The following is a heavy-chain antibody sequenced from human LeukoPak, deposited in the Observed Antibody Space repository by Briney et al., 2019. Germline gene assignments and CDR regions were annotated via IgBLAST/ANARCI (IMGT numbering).Heavy chain of an antibody. CDR2: ISGRGGSA. CDR3: AKEDYYGSGFDN. V-gene: IGHV3-23*01. Sequence: GGSLRLSCAASGFSFSSNAMGWVRQVPGKGLQWVPGISGRGGSAYYADSVKSRFITSRDNSKNTLYLQMNNLRAEDTALYYCAKEDYYGSGFDNWGQGTLVTVSS. J-gene: IGHJ4*02. CDR1: GFSFSSNA. D-gene: IGHD3-10*01.